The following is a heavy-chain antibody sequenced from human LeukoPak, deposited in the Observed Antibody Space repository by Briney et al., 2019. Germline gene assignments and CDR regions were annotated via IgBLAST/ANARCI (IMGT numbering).Heavy chain of an antibody. J-gene: IGHJ3*02. Sequence: GESLKISCKGSGYSFTSYWIGWVRQMPGKGLEWMGIIYPGDSDTRYSPSFQGQVTISADKSISTAYLQWSSLKASDTAMYYCASQRYSGSYYFAFDIWGQGTMVTVSS. CDR2: IYPGDSDT. CDR3: ASQRYSGSYYFAFDI. CDR1: GYSFTSYW. V-gene: IGHV5-51*01. D-gene: IGHD1-26*01.